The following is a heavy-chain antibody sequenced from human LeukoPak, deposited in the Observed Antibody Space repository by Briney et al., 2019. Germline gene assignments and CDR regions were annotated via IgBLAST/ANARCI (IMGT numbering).Heavy chain of an antibody. J-gene: IGHJ6*02. CDR2: ISSSSSYI. CDR1: GFTLSSYS. V-gene: IGHV3-21*01. Sequence: GGSLRLTCAASGFTLSSYSMNWVRQAPGKGLEWVSSISSSSSYIYYADSVKGRFTISRDNAKNSLYLQMNSLRAEDTAVYYCAGDGYYYYGMDVWGQGTTVTVSS. CDR3: AGDGYYYYGMDV.